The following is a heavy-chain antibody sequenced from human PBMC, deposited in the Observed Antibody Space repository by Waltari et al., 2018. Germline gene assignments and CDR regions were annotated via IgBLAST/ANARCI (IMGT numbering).Heavy chain of an antibody. D-gene: IGHD1-26*01. CDR1: GYSFTSYW. J-gene: IGHJ4*02. Sequence: EVQLVQSGAEVKKPGESLKISCKGSGYSFTSYWIGWVRQRPGKGLEWMGITDPGDSDTRYSPPFQGQVTIPADKSISTAYLQWSSLKASDTAMYYCARQPVGATSSYFDYWGQGTLVTVSS. CDR3: ARQPVGATSSYFDY. V-gene: IGHV5-51*01. CDR2: TDPGDSDT.